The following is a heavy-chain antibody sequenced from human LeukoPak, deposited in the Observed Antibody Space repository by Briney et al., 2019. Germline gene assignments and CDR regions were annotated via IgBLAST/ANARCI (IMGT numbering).Heavy chain of an antibody. V-gene: IGHV7-4-1*02. CDR2: INTDSGNP. CDR1: GYTFTSNS. Sequence: GASVKVFCKASGYTFTSNSLNWVRQPPAQGLVWMGWINTDSGNPTYSQGFTGRLVFSLATSVSTAYLQINSLEAEDTAMYYWSRGIGYCSDFSCHLDPWGQGTLVTVSS. CDR3: SRGIGYCSDFSCHLDP. D-gene: IGHD2-15*01. J-gene: IGHJ5*02.